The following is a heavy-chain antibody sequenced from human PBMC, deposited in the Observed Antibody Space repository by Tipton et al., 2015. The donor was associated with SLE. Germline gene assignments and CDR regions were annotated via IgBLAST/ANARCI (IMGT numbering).Heavy chain of an antibody. CDR2: IYTSGST. Sequence: TLSLTCSVSGGSISSGDYHWSWIRQPAGKRLEWIGRIYTSGSTNYNPSLKSRITISADTSKNQFSLKLNSVTAADTAVYYCARGVQQLGRFDYWGQGTLVTVSS. D-gene: IGHD6-13*01. V-gene: IGHV4-61*02. CDR1: GGSISSGDYH. J-gene: IGHJ4*02. CDR3: ARGVQQLGRFDY.